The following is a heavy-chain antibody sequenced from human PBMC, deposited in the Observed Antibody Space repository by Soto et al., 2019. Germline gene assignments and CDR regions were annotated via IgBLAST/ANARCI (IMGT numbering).Heavy chain of an antibody. Sequence: QVRLQQWGAGLLKPSETLSLTCAVFGGSFSGHYWSWIRQPPGKGLEWIGEIDHSGSTNYNPSLKSRVTISVDTSKNQFSVKLRSVTAADTGVYYCAGGYSEVGAYWGQGTLVTVSS. J-gene: IGHJ4*02. V-gene: IGHV4-34*02. CDR3: AGGYSEVGAY. CDR2: IDHSGST. D-gene: IGHD2-21*01. CDR1: GGSFSGHY.